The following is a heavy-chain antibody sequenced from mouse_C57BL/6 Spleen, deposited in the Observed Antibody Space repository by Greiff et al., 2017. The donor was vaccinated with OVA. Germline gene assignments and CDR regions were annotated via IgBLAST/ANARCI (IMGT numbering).Heavy chain of an antibody. CDR3: TRRTRRYAMDY. Sequence: EVKVVESGGGLVQPGGSMKLSCAASGFTFSDAWMDWVRQSPEKGLEWVAEIRNKANNHATYYAVSVKGRFTISRDDSKSSVYLQMSSLRAEDTGMYYCTRRTRRYAMDYWGQGTSVTVSS. V-gene: IGHV6-6*01. CDR1: GFTFSDAW. CDR2: IRNKANNHAT. J-gene: IGHJ4*01.